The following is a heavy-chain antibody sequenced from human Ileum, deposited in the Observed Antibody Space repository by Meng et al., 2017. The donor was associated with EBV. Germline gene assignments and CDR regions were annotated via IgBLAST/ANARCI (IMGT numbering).Heavy chain of an antibody. CDR1: GGSISRSDW. D-gene: IGHD3-22*01. CDR3: ASSDYYRSDY. J-gene: IGHJ4*02. V-gene: IGHV4-4*02. CDR2: TSHSGST. Sequence: GQLQESAPGAVKPSSTLPFTCAVSGGSISRSDWWTWVRQPPGKGLEWIGETSHSGSTNYSPSLKSRVTISLDKSKNQLSLKLNSVTAADTAVYYCASSDYYRSDYWGQGTLVTVSS.